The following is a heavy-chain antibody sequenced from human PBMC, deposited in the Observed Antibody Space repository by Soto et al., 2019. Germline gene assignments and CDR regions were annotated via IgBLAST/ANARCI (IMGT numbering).Heavy chain of an antibody. CDR3: ARPPFRFKQQLVLDQVPRSGVYFQH. CDR2: IIHIFGTA. J-gene: IGHJ1*01. D-gene: IGHD6-13*01. CDR1: GGTFSSYA. Sequence: SVKVSCKASGGTFSSYAFSWVRQAPGQGVAWMGGIIHIFGTANYAQKFQGRVTITADESKSTAYMERSSLRSEDTAMYYCARPPFRFKQQLVLDQVPRSGVYFQHWGQGTMVTVSS. V-gene: IGHV1-69*13.